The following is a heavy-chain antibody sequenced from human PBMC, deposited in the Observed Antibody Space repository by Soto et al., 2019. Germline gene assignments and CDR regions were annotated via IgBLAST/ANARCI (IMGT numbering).Heavy chain of an antibody. V-gene: IGHV4-39*01. Sequence: QLQLQESGPGLVKPSETLSLTCTVSGGSISSSSYYWGWIRQPPGKGLEWIGSIYYSGSTYYNPYHKGGVTISVDTSKNQCSLKVSSVTAADTAVYYCARHGRGHYGDARGGGWYFDLWGRGTLVTVSS. CDR2: IYYSGST. CDR1: GGSISSSSYY. D-gene: IGHD4-17*01. J-gene: IGHJ2*01. CDR3: ARHGRGHYGDARGGGWYFDL.